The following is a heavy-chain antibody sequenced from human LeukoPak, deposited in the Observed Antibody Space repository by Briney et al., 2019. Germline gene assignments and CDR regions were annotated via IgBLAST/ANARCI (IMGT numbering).Heavy chain of an antibody. CDR1: GFTFSSYA. CDR3: ARDPSNTSGRRQRFDL. CDR2: ISGSGGST. Sequence: PGGSLRLSCAASGFTFSSYAMSWVRQAPGKGLEWVSAISGSGGSTYYADSVKGRFTISRDNSKNTLYLQMNSLRAEDTAVYYCARDPSNTSGRRQRFDLWGRGTLVTVSS. D-gene: IGHD6-19*01. V-gene: IGHV3-23*01. J-gene: IGHJ2*01.